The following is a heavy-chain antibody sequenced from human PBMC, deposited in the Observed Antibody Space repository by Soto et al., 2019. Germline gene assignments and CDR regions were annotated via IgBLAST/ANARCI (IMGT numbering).Heavy chain of an antibody. J-gene: IGHJ4*02. CDR1: GYSISSGYY. CDR3: ARGSYGAGSDH. D-gene: IGHD3-10*01. Sequence: SETLSLTCAVSGYSISSGYYWGWIRQPPGKGLEWIGSIYHSGSTYYNPSLKSRVTISVDGSKNQFYLELASVTAADTAVYYCARGSYGAGSDHLGQGILVTVSS. CDR2: IYHSGST. V-gene: IGHV4-38-2*01.